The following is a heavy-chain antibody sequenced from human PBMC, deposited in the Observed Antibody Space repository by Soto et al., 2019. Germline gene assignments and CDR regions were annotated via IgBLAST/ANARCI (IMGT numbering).Heavy chain of an antibody. CDR1: GYTFPSYA. Sequence: ASVKVSCEDSGYTFPSYAISWVRQAPGQGLEWMGWISGYNGGTNYAQKLQGRVTMTTDTSTSTAYMELRSLRSDDTAVYYCARAPQTVAGAGICYWGQGTPVPVS. V-gene: IGHV1-18*04. D-gene: IGHD6-13*01. J-gene: IGHJ4*02. CDR2: ISGYNGGT. CDR3: ARAPQTVAGAGICY.